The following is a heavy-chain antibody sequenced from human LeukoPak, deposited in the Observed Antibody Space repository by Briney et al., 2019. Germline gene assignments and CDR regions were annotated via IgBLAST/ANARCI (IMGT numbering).Heavy chain of an antibody. D-gene: IGHD2-15*01. CDR2: IYTSGST. Sequence: SETLSLTCTVSGGSISSYYWSWIRQPPGKGLEWIGYIYTSGSTNYNPSLKSRVTISVDTSKNQFSLKLSSVTAADTAVYYCAGRGWFQYYYYMDVWGKGTTVTVSS. CDR1: GGSISSYY. V-gene: IGHV4-4*09. CDR3: AGRGWFQYYYYMDV. J-gene: IGHJ6*03.